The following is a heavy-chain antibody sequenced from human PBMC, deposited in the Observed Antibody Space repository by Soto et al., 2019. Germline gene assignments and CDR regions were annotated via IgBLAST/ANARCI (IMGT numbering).Heavy chain of an antibody. V-gene: IGHV3-30*18. CDR2: ISYDGSNK. J-gene: IGHJ4*02. CDR1: GFTFSSYG. D-gene: IGHD6-19*01. Sequence: GGSLRLSCAASGFTFSSYGMHWVRQAPGKGLEWVAVISYDGSNKYYADSAKGRFTISRDNSKNTLYLQMNSLRAEDTAVYYCAKDWQWLGLDYWGQGTLVTVSS. CDR3: AKDWQWLGLDY.